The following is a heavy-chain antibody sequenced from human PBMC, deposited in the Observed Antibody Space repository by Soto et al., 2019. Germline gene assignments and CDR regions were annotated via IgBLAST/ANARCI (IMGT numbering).Heavy chain of an antibody. V-gene: IGHV4-4*02. D-gene: IGHD6-19*01. Sequence: QVQLQESGPGLVNPSGTLSLTCAVSSGSISSSNWWSWVRQPRGKGLAWIGEVYHSGSTNYNPSLKSRVEIAVEKCNNQFSLKLSSVTAADTAVYYCARVASTAGIAVAGTAFDIWGQGTMVTVSS. CDR2: VYHSGST. J-gene: IGHJ3*02. CDR1: SGSISSSNW. CDR3: ARVASTAGIAVAGTAFDI.